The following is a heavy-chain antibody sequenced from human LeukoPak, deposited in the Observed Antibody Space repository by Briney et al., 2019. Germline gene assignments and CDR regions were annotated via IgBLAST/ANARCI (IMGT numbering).Heavy chain of an antibody. CDR3: AKGSYYYDSSGSPAFDI. CDR2: ISGSGGST. J-gene: IGHJ3*02. Sequence: GGSLRLSCAASGFTFSSYAMSWVRQAPGKGLEWVSAISGSGGSTYYADSVKGRFTISRDNSKSTLYLQMNSLRAEDTAVYYCAKGSYYYDSSGSPAFDIWGQGAMVTVSS. D-gene: IGHD3-22*01. V-gene: IGHV3-23*01. CDR1: GFTFSSYA.